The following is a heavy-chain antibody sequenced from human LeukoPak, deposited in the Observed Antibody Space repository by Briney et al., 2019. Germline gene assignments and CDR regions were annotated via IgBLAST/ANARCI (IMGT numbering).Heavy chain of an antibody. D-gene: IGHD5-18*01. V-gene: IGHV1-2*02. Sequence: ASVKVSCKASGYTFTGYYMHWVRQAPGQGLEGMGWINPNSGGTNYAQKFQGRVTMTRDTSISTAYMELSRLRSDDTAVYYCARPPVYSYARGDFDYWGQGTLVTVSS. CDR3: ARPPVYSYARGDFDY. CDR1: GYTFTGYY. CDR2: INPNSGGT. J-gene: IGHJ4*02.